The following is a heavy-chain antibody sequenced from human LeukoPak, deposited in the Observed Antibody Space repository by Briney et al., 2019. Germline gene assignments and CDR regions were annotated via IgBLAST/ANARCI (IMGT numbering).Heavy chain of an antibody. CDR2: ISGSGGST. J-gene: IGHJ4*02. CDR3: AKASRDIPAAGPSGYYFDY. Sequence: GGSLRLSCAASGFTFSSYGMSWVRQAPGKGLEWVSAISGSGGSTYYADSVKGRFTISRGNSKNTLYLQMNSLRAEDTAIYYCAKASRDIPAAGPSGYYFDYWGQGTLVTVSS. V-gene: IGHV3-23*01. D-gene: IGHD6-13*01. CDR1: GFTFSSYG.